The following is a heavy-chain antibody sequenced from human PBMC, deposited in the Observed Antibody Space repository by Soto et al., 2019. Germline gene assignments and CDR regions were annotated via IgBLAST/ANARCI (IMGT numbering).Heavy chain of an antibody. D-gene: IGHD6-13*01. J-gene: IGHJ3*02. CDR3: ARDKYFGVAAAGTGAFDI. CDR2: IYYSGST. CDR1: GGSIRSSSYY. V-gene: IGHV4-31*03. Sequence: SETLSLTCTVSGGSIRSSSYYWGWIRQPPGKGLEWIGYIYYSGSTYYNPSLKSRVTISVDTSKNQFSLKLSSVTAADTAVYYCARDKYFGVAAAGTGAFDIWGQGTMVTVSS.